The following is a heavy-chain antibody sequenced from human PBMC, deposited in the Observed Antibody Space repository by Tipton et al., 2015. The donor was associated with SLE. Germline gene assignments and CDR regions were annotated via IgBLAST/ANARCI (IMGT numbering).Heavy chain of an antibody. Sequence: SSSSYYWGWIRQAPGKGLEWVANIKQDGSEKYYVDSVKGRFTISRDNAKNSLYLQMNSLRAEDTAVYYCAREEQLWLYYFDYWGQGTLVTVSS. V-gene: IGHV3-7*03. D-gene: IGHD5-18*01. CDR1: SSSSYY. J-gene: IGHJ4*02. CDR3: AREEQLWLYYFDY. CDR2: IKQDGSEK.